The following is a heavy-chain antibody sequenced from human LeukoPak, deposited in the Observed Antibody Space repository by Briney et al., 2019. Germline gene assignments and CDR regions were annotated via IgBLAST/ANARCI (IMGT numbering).Heavy chain of an antibody. CDR1: GCTFSSYW. J-gene: IGHJ1*01. V-gene: IGHV3-7*01. D-gene: IGHD3-22*01. CDR3: ARPDSSIERGGAFQH. Sequence: PGGSLRLSCAASGCTFSSYWMSWVRQAPGKGLEWVANIKQDGSEKYYVDSVKGRFTISRDNAKNSLYLQMNSLRAEDTAVYYCARPDSSIERGGAFQHWGQGTLVTVCS. CDR2: IKQDGSEK.